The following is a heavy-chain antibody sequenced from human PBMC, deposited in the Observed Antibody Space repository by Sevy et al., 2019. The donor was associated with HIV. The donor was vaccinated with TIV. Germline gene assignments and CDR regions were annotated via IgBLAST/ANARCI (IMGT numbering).Heavy chain of an antibody. CDR2: IYDAGST. V-gene: IGHV3-53*01. Sequence: GESLKISCAASGFTVSSVYMSWVRQAPGKGLEWVSLIYDAGSTYFSDSVEGRFTISRDDSKNTLYLQMNSLRAEDTAVYFCARESGYSSSPGAFDIWGQGTMVTVSS. D-gene: IGHD6-19*01. J-gene: IGHJ3*02. CDR3: ARESGYSSSPGAFDI. CDR1: GFTVSSVY.